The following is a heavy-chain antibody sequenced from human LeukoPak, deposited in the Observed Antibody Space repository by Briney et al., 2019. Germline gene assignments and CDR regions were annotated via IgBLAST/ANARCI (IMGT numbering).Heavy chain of an antibody. Sequence: PGGSLRLSCAASGFTFSNYEMNWVRQAPGKGLEWVSYISSSGSTIYYADSVKGRSTISRDNAKNSLYLQMNSLRAEDTAVYYCARESSWDEFDYWGQGTLVNVSS. V-gene: IGHV3-48*03. CDR2: ISSSGSTI. CDR3: ARESSWDEFDY. J-gene: IGHJ4*02. CDR1: GFTFSNYE. D-gene: IGHD6-13*01.